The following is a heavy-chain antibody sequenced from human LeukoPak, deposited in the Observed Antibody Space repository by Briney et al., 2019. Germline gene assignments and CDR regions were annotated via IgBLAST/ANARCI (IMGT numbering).Heavy chain of an antibody. CDR3: AKRYCSSTSCYLGDY. CDR2: ISGSGGST. CDR1: GGSISSYY. V-gene: IGHV3-23*01. D-gene: IGHD2-2*01. Sequence: PSETLSLTCTVSGGSISSYYWSWIRQPPGKGLEWVSAISGSGGSTYYADSVKGRFTISRDNSKNTLYLQMNSLRAEDTAVYYCAKRYCSSTSCYLGDYWGQGTLVTVSS. J-gene: IGHJ4*02.